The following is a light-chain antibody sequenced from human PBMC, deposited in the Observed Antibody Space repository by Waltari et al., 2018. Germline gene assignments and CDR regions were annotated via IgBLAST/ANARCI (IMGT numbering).Light chain of an antibody. V-gene: IGKV4-1*01. Sequence: DIVMTQSPDSLAVSLGDRATINCKSSQSVLYSSNNKNYLAWYQQKPGQPPKLLIYWASTRESGVPDRFSGSGSGTDFTLTISSLQAEDVAVYYCQHHYSTPRTFGQGTKVEI. CDR1: QSVLYSSNNKNY. CDR3: QHHYSTPRT. CDR2: WAS. J-gene: IGKJ1*01.